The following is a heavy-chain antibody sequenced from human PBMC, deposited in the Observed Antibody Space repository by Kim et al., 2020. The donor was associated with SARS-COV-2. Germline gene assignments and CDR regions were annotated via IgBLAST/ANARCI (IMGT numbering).Heavy chain of an antibody. CDR3: ARDPPYCLSCFEN. J-gene: IGHJ4*02. V-gene: IGHV6-1*01. D-gene: IGHD1-26*01. CDR2: TYHRSKWYY. CDR1: GDRVSSNTAA. Sequence: SQTLSLTCAISGDRVSSNTAAWNWIRQSPSRGLEWLGRTYHRSKWYYDYSVFVKGRITISADTSKNQFSLQLSSVTPEDTAVYFCARDPPYCLSCFENWGQGILVTVSS.